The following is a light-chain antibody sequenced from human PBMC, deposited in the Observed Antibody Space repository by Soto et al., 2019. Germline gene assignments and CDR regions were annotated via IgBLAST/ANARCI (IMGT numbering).Light chain of an antibody. Sequence: EIVLSKSPVTLSLSTGERATLSCRASQSVSSTYLAWYQQKPGQAPRLLIYGASSRATGIPDRFSGSGSGTDFTLTISRLEPEDFAVYYCQQYGSSPWTFGKGTKV. CDR1: QSVSSTY. J-gene: IGKJ1*01. V-gene: IGKV3-20*01. CDR3: QQYGSSPWT. CDR2: GAS.